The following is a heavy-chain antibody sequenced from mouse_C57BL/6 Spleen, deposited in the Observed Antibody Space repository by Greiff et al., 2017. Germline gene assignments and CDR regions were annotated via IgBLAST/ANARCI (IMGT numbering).Heavy chain of an antibody. D-gene: IGHD1-1*01. CDR1: GYTFTEYT. Sequence: QVQLQQSGAELVKPGASVQLSCKASGYTFTEYTIHWVKQRSGQGLEWIGWFYPGSGSIKYNEKFKDKATLTADKSSSTVYMGISRLTPESSAVYFCARHEEGYYYGSGANYFDYWGQGTTLTVSS. J-gene: IGHJ2*01. CDR3: ARHEEGYYYGSGANYFDY. CDR2: FYPGSGSI. V-gene: IGHV1-62-2*01.